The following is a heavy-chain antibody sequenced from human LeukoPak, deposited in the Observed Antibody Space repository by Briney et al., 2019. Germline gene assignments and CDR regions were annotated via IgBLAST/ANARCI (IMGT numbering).Heavy chain of an antibody. J-gene: IGHJ4*02. CDR3: ARGSGCSSTNCYIFDY. Sequence: GGSLRLSCEASGFTFDDYGMSWVRQAPGKGLEWVSGINWDGGSTGYADSVKGRFTISRDNAENSLFLQMNSLRAEDTALYHCARGSGCSSTNCYIFDYWGQGTLVTVSS. V-gene: IGHV3-20*01. CDR1: GFTFDDYG. D-gene: IGHD2-2*02. CDR2: INWDGGST.